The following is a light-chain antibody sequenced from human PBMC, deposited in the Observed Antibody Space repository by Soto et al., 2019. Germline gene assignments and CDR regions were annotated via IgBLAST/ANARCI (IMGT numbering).Light chain of an antibody. J-gene: IGKJ2*01. CDR2: GAS. Sequence: EFVLTQSPGTLSLSPGERATLSCRASQSVDSNFFAWYQQKPGQAPRLLMYGASRRAAGIPDRFSGSGSGTDFTLTISRLEPEDFAVYYCQQYTNAPPYTFVQGTKLEIK. V-gene: IGKV3-20*01. CDR1: QSVDSNF. CDR3: QQYTNAPPYT.